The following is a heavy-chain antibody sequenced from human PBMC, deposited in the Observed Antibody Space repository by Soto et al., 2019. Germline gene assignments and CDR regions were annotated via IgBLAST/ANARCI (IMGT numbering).Heavy chain of an antibody. D-gene: IGHD6-19*01. V-gene: IGHV3-7*03. J-gene: IGHJ4*02. CDR3: VRYFRGSGRYFFDF. CDR1: GFTFSSYF. Sequence: GGSLRLSCVASGFTFSSYFMGWVRQAPGKGLEWVANISRDGGGTYYVDSVQGRFTISRDNAKDSLYLQMNSLRGEDTAVYYCVRYFRGSGRYFFDFWGQGTLVTVSS. CDR2: ISRDGGGT.